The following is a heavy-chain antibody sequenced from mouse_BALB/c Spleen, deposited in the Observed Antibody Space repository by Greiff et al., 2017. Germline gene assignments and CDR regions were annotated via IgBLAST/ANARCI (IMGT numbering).Heavy chain of an antibody. CDR1: GFTFSDYY. J-gene: IGHJ3*01. CDR2: ISDGGSYT. Sequence: EVKLMESGGGLVKPGGSLKLSCAASGFTFSDYYMYWVRQTPEKRLEWVATISDGGSYTYYPDSVKGRFTISRDNAKNNLYLQMSSLKSEDTAMYYCARDRASWFAYWGQGTLVTVSA. D-gene: IGHD3-1*01. CDR3: ARDRASWFAY. V-gene: IGHV5-4*02.